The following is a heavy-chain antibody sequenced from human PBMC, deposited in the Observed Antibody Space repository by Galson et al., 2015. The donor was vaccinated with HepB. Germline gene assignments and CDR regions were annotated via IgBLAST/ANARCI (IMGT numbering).Heavy chain of an antibody. V-gene: IGHV1-69*02. CDR1: GGTFSSYT. CDR2: IIPILGIA. D-gene: IGHD6-19*01. J-gene: IGHJ6*02. Sequence: SVKVSCKASGGTFSSYTISWVRQAPGQGLERMGRIIPILGIANYAQKFQGRVTITADKSTSTAYMELSSLRSEDTAVYYCASHIAVADPGAGFDQSYYYYGMDVWGQGTTVTVSS. CDR3: ASHIAVADPGAGFDQSYYYYGMDV.